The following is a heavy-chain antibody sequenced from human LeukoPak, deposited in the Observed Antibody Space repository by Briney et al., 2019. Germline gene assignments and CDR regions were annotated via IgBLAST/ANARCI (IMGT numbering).Heavy chain of an antibody. CDR1: GGSISSSSYY. Sequence: SETLSLTCTVSGGSISSSSYYWGWIRQPPGKGLEWIGSIYYSGSTYYNPSLKSRVTISVETSKNQFSLKLSSVTAADTAVYYCARGTLYRGWSYYLDFWGQGSQVTVSS. CDR3: ARGTLYRGWSYYLDF. CDR2: IYYSGST. J-gene: IGHJ4*02. V-gene: IGHV4-39*07. D-gene: IGHD6-19*01.